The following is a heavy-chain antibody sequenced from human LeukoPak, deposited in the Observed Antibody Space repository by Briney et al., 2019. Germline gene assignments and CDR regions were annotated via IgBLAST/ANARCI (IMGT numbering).Heavy chain of an antibody. CDR1: GDSMNSYY. CDR3: ARVLKWASGDDWGLEH. V-gene: IGHV4-4*07. J-gene: IGHJ1*01. D-gene: IGHD5-12*01. Sequence: SETLSLTCTVSGDSMNSYYWIWVRQPAGKGLEWIGRMFTSGDTDYNPSLKSRVTMSVETSKNQFSLKMTSVTAAETAVYYCARVLKWASGDDWGLEHWGQGALGTVSS. CDR2: MFTSGDT.